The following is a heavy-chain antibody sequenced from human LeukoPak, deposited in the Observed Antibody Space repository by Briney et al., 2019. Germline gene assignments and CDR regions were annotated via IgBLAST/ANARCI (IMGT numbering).Heavy chain of an antibody. V-gene: IGHV1-2*02. CDR3: ARIAVTSSRAYFDY. Sequence: ASVKVSCKASGYTFTSYGISWVRQAPGQGLEWMGWISAYSGGTNYAQKFQGRVTMTRDTSISTAYMELSRLRSDDTAVYYCARIAVTSSRAYFDYWGQGTLVTVSS. CDR2: ISAYSGGT. J-gene: IGHJ4*02. D-gene: IGHD6-19*01. CDR1: GYTFTSYG.